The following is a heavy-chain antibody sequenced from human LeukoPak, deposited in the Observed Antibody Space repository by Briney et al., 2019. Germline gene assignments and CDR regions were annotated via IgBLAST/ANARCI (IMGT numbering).Heavy chain of an antibody. J-gene: IGHJ3*02. CDR2: LNPNSSVT. D-gene: IGHD3-10*01. CDR3: ARDRDPSSPYDAFDI. CDR1: GYTFTGYY. V-gene: IGHV1-2*02. Sequence: GASVKVSCKASGYTFTGYYMLWVRQAPGQGLEWMGWLNPNSSVTNYAQEFRGRVTMTRDTSISTPYMELSRLRSDDTAVYYCARDRDPSSPYDAFDIWGQGTMVTVSS.